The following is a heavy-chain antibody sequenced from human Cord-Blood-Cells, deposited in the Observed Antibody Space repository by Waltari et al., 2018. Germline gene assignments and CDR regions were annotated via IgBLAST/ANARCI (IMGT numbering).Heavy chain of an antibody. CDR1: GGSISSSSYY. Sequence: QLQLQESGPGLVKPSETLSLTCPVSGGSISSSSYYWGWLRQPPGKGLGWIGSIYYSGSTYYNPSLKSRVTISVDTSKNQFSLKLSSVTAADTAVYYCARSDYYGSGSYYPFDYWGQGTLVTVSS. CDR2: IYYSGST. CDR3: ARSDYYGSGSYYPFDY. V-gene: IGHV4-39*07. J-gene: IGHJ4*02. D-gene: IGHD3-10*01.